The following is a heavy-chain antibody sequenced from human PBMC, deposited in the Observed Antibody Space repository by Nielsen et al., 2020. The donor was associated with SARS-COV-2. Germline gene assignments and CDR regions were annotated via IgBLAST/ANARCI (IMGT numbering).Heavy chain of an antibody. CDR3: ARGLGYGYVY. CDR1: GFTFSSYG. V-gene: IGHV3-33*01. D-gene: IGHD5-18*01. CDR2: IWYDGSNK. Sequence: GESLKISCAASGFTFSSYGMHWVRQAPGKGLEWVAVIWYDGSNKYYADSVKGRFTISRDNSKNTLYLQMNSLRAEDTAVYYCARGLGYGYVYWGQGTLVTVSS. J-gene: IGHJ4*02.